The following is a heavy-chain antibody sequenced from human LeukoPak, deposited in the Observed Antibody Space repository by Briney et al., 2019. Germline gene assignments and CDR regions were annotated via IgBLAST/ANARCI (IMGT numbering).Heavy chain of an antibody. V-gene: IGHV3-53*01. CDR3: ARTRVDTTTFDYFDY. J-gene: IGHJ4*02. CDR1: GFTVSTNF. D-gene: IGHD4-11*01. Sequence: PGGSLRLSCVASGFTVSTNFMSWVRQAPGGRLEWVSVIYSGGSTYYADSVKGRFTISRDNSKNTLYLQMNSLRAEDTAVYYCARTRVDTTTFDYFDYWGQGTLVTVSS. CDR2: IYSGGST.